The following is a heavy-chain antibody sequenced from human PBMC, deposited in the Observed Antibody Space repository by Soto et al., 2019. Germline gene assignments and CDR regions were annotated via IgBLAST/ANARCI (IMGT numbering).Heavy chain of an antibody. Sequence: QVQLVQSGAEVKKPGSSVKVSCKASGGTFSSYAISWVRQAPGRGLEWMGGIIPIFGTANYAQKFQGRVTITADESTSTAYMELSSLRSEDTAVYYCARSEYYYGSGSSTSSYYYGMDVWGQGTTVTVSS. V-gene: IGHV1-69*01. J-gene: IGHJ6*02. CDR2: IIPIFGTA. D-gene: IGHD3-10*01. CDR1: GGTFSSYA. CDR3: ARSEYYYGSGSSTSSYYYGMDV.